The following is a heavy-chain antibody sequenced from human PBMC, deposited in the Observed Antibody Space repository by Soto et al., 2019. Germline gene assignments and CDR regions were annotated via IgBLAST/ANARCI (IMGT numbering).Heavy chain of an antibody. CDR1: GYSISSGYY. CDR3: ARVPSPLYCSGGSCYWFDP. J-gene: IGHJ5*02. CDR2: IYHSGST. D-gene: IGHD2-15*01. Sequence: SETLSLTCTVSGYSISSGYYWGWIRQPPGKGLEWIGSIYHSGSTYYNPSLKSRVTISVDTSKNQFSLKLRSVTAADTAVYYCARVPSPLYCSGGSCYWFDPWGQGTLVTVSS. V-gene: IGHV4-38-2*02.